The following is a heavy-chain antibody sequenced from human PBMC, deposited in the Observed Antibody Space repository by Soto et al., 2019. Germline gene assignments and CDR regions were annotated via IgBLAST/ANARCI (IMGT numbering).Heavy chain of an antibody. V-gene: IGHV3-48*03. CDR3: ARDGSTVTTNYQYAIDV. CDR2: IHSGGSRI. J-gene: IGHJ6*02. Sequence: EVQLVESGGGLVQPGGSLILSCAASGFTFSTYHMNWVRQAPGKGLEWVSYIHSGGSRIYYADSVKGRFTISRDNAKNSLYLQMNSLRAEDTAVYYCARDGSTVTTNYQYAIDVWGQGTTVTVSS. CDR1: GFTFSTYH. D-gene: IGHD4-17*01.